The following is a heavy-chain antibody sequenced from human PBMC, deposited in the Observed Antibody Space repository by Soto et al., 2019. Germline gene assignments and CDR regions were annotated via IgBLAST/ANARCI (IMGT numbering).Heavy chain of an antibody. CDR3: AKVFIIVVVPAAIPDAFDI. CDR1: GFTFSSYA. J-gene: IGHJ3*02. D-gene: IGHD2-2*01. Sequence: GGSLRLSCAASGFTFSSYAMSWVRQAPGKGLEWVSAISGSGGSTYYADSVKDRFTISRDNSKNTLYLQMNSLRAEDTAVYYCAKVFIIVVVPAAIPDAFDIWGQGTMVTVSS. CDR2: ISGSGGST. V-gene: IGHV3-23*01.